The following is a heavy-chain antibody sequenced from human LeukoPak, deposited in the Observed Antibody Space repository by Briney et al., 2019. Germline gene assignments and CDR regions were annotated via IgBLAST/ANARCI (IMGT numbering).Heavy chain of an antibody. CDR1: GGSISSYY. J-gene: IGHJ4*02. D-gene: IGHD3-22*01. Sequence: SETLSLTCTVSGGSISSYYCNWIRQPPGKGLEWIGYIYYSGSTNYNPSLKSRVTMSVDTSKNQFSLKLSSVTAADTAVYYCAKDGVNYYDISGYDIWGQGTLVTVSS. V-gene: IGHV4-59*01. CDR2: IYYSGST. CDR3: AKDGVNYYDISGYDI.